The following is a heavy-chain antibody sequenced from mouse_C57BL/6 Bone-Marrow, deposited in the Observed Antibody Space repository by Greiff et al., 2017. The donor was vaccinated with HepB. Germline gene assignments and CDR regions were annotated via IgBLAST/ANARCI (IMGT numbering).Heavy chain of an antibody. CDR3: ARWTGYDWFAY. J-gene: IGHJ3*01. CDR2: IYPRSGNT. Sequence: VKLQESGAELARPGASVKLSCKASGYTFTSYGISWVKQRTGQGLEWIGEIYPRSGNTYYNEKFKGKATLTADKSSSTAYMELRSLTSEDSAVYFCARWTGYDWFAYWGQGTLVTVSA. CDR1: GYTFTSYG. D-gene: IGHD2-2*01. V-gene: IGHV1-81*01.